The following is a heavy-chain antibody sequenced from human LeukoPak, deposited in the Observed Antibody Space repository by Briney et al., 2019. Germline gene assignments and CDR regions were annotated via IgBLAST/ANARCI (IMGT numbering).Heavy chain of an antibody. J-gene: IGHJ5*02. V-gene: IGHV3-48*03. D-gene: IGHD2/OR15-2a*01. Sequence: GGSLRPACAASGFTFSTYEMNWVRQAPGKGLEWVSYISSGGSTIYYADSVKGRFTISRDNAKNSLYLQMNSLRAGDTAVYYCARIYDGVPWGQGTLVTVSS. CDR1: GFTFSTYE. CDR3: ARIYDGVP. CDR2: ISSGGSTI.